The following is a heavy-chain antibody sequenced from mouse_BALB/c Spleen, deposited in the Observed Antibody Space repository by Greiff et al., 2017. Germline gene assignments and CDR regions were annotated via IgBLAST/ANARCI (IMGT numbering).Heavy chain of an antibody. CDR2: ISTYYGDA. Sequence: QVQLQQSGAELVRPGVSVKISCKGSGYTFTDYAMHWVKQSHAKILEWIGVISTYYGDASYNQKFKGKATMTVDKSSSTAYMELARLTSEDSAIYYCARGDYGSSYGYWGQGTTLTVSS. V-gene: IGHV1S137*01. D-gene: IGHD1-1*01. CDR1: GYTFTDYA. CDR3: ARGDYGSSYGY. J-gene: IGHJ2*01.